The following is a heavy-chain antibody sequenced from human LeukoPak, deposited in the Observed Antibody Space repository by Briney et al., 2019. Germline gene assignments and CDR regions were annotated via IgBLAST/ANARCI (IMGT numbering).Heavy chain of an antibody. CDR3: AREPNPLYYYGMDV. Sequence: HPGGSLRLSCAASGFTFSSYEMNWVRQAPGKGLEWVSYISSSGSTTYYADSVKGRFTISRDNAKNSLYLQMNSLRAEDTAVYYCAREPNPLYYYGMDVWGQGTTVTVSS. CDR2: ISSSGSTT. J-gene: IGHJ6*02. CDR1: GFTFSSYE. V-gene: IGHV3-48*03.